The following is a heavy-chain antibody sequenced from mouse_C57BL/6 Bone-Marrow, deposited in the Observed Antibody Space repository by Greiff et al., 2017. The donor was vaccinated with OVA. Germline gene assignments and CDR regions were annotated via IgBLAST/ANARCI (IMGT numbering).Heavy chain of an antibody. J-gene: IGHJ1*03. V-gene: IGHV1-64*01. CDR2: IHPNSGST. CDR3: ARYYGSSFLYWYFDV. D-gene: IGHD1-1*01. Sequence: QVQLQQPGAELVKPGASVKLSCKASGYTFTSYWMHWVKQRPGQGLEWIGMIHPNSGSTNYNEKFKSKATLTVDKSSSTAYMQLSSLTSDDSAVYYCARYYGSSFLYWYFDVWGTGTTVTVSS. CDR1: GYTFTSYW.